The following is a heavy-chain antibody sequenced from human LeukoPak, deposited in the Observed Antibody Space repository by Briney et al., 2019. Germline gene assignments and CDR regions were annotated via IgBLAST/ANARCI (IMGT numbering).Heavy chain of an antibody. CDR3: ARDNGHKGVDY. CDR2: ISGYNGNT. J-gene: IGHJ4*02. D-gene: IGHD2-8*01. CDR1: GYTFTCYG. Sequence: ASVKVSCKASGYTFTCYGISWMQQAPGQGLEWMGWISGYNGNTNYVQKFQGRVAMTTDPSTSTIYMELRSLRVDDTALYYCARDNGHKGVDYWGQGTLVTVSS. V-gene: IGHV1-18*01.